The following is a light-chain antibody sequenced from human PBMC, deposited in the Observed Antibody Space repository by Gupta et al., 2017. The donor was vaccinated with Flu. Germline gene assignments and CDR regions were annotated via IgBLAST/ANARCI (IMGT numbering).Light chain of an antibody. CDR2: QHT. J-gene: IGLJ2*01. V-gene: IGLV3-1*01. CDR1: KLGYKD. CDR3: QEWDHSIPVV. Sequence: PGQTASITCSGHKLGYKDVSWYKQRQGQPPSLFIVQHTKRQSGIPDRGSASTSGKNATMHTIGTQAMYDADEYCQEWDHSIPVVFGGGTKLTVL.